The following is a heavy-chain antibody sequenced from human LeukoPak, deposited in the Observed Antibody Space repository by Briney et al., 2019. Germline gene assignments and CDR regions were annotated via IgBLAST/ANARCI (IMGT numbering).Heavy chain of an antibody. J-gene: IGHJ4*02. CDR3: ARAIAAAGFDY. V-gene: IGHV3-21*01. D-gene: IGHD6-13*01. CDR2: ISSSSSYI. Sequence: GGSLRLSCAASGVTLSTYAMSWARQAPGKGLEWVSFISSSSSYIYYADSVKGRFTISRDNAKNSLYLQMNSLTAEDTALYYCARAIAAAGFDYWGQGTLVTVSS. CDR1: GVTLSTYA.